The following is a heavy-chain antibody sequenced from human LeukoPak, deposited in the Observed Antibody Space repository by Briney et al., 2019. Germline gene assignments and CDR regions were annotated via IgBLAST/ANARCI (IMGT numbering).Heavy chain of an antibody. Sequence: PSETLSLTCAVYGGSFSGYYWSWIRQPPGKGLEWIGEINHSGSTNYNPSLKSRVTISVDTAKNQFSLKLSSVTAADTAVYYCARGATGSGYYSLYIWGQGTMVTVSS. CDR3: ARGATGSGYYSLYI. J-gene: IGHJ3*02. CDR2: INHSGST. V-gene: IGHV4-34*01. CDR1: GGSFSGYY. D-gene: IGHD3-22*01.